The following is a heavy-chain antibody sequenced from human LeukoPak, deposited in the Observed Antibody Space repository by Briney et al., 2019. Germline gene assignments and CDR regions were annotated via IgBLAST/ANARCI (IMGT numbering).Heavy chain of an antibody. CDR3: ARDPNGDYIGAFDM. Sequence: GGSLTLSCTASGFTFSAYALMWVGQAPGKGPEGVSAIRGVGGSAFYADSVKGRFTISRDNSKYTLFLQMNSLRVEDTAVYYCARDPNGDYIGAFDMWGPGTMVTVSS. J-gene: IGHJ3*02. CDR1: GFTFSAYA. D-gene: IGHD4-17*01. CDR2: IRGVGGSA. V-gene: IGHV3-23*01.